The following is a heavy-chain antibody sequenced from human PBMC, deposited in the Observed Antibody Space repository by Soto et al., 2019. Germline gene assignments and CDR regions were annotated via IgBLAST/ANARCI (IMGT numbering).Heavy chain of an antibody. V-gene: IGHV4-59*01. CDR3: AKANSGYGSFDH. Sequence: SETLSLTCTVSGDSISKYYCSWIRQSPGKGLEWIGYIYYSGSTNYNPSLKSRVTISIDKSKNQFSLKLTSVTAADTAVYYCAKANSGYGSFDHWGQGMLVTVSS. CDR2: IYYSGST. J-gene: IGHJ4*02. CDR1: GDSISKYY. D-gene: IGHD5-12*01.